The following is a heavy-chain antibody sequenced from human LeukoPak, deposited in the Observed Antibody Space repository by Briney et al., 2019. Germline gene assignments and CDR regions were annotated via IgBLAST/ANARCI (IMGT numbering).Heavy chain of an antibody. D-gene: IGHD1-1*01. CDR1: GYTFTSHA. J-gene: IGHJ4*02. CDR2: INAGNGDT. CDR3: ARDRGGTGDFDY. Sequence: ASVTVSFKASGYTFTSHAIHWVRRAPGQRLEWMGWINAGNGDTKYSQKFQGRVTFARDTSASTANMELSSLRSEDTAVYYCARDRGGTGDFDYWGQGTLVTVSP. V-gene: IGHV1-3*01.